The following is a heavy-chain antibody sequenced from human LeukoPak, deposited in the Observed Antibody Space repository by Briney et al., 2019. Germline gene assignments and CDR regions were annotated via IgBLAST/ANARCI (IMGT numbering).Heavy chain of an antibody. CDR3: ARVVVVPAASYYYYYGMDV. CDR1: GFTFSSYS. CDR2: ISSSSSYI. J-gene: IGHJ6*02. Sequence: PGGSLRLSCAASGFTFSSYSMNWVRQAPGKGLEWVSSISSSSSYIYYADSVKGRFTISRDNTKNSLYLQMNSLRAEDTAVYYCARVVVVPAASYYYYYGMDVWGQGTTVTVSS. V-gene: IGHV3-21*01. D-gene: IGHD2-2*01.